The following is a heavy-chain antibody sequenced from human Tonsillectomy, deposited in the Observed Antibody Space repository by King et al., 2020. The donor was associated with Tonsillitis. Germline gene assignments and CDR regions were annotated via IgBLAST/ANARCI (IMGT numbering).Heavy chain of an antibody. Sequence: VQLVESGGGLVKPGGSLRLSCAASGCTFSNYHMNWVRQAPGKGLEWVSSISSSSSYIYYADSVKGRFTISRDNAKNSLFLQMNSLRAEDTAVYYCARDRLPAAGNFYGMDVWGQGTTVTVSS. J-gene: IGHJ6*02. D-gene: IGHD6-13*01. CDR1: GCTFSNYH. CDR2: ISSSSSYI. V-gene: IGHV3-21*01. CDR3: ARDRLPAAGNFYGMDV.